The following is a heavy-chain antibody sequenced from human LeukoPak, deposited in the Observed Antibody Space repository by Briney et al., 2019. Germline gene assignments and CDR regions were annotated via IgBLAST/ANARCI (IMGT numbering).Heavy chain of an antibody. J-gene: IGHJ6*03. V-gene: IGHV1-24*01. Sequence: ASVKVSCKVSGYTLTELSMHWVRQAPGKGLEWMGGFDPEDGETIYAQKFQGRVTMTEDTSTDTAYMELSSLRSDDTAVYYCARRGVVAAPPLFYYYYYMDVWGKGTTVTISS. CDR1: GYTLTELS. CDR2: FDPEDGET. CDR3: ARRGVVAAPPLFYYYYYMDV. D-gene: IGHD2-15*01.